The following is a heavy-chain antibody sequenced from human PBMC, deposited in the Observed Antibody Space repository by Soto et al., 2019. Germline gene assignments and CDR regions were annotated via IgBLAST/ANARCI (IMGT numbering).Heavy chain of an antibody. CDR1: GGSFISYS. J-gene: IGHJ6*03. Sequence: QVQLVQSGAEVKKPGSSVKVSCEASGGSFISYSFTWVRQAPGQGLEWMGRIIPIQGTASYALKFQDRVTITADRSTKTVYMELRSLRPEDTALYFCAKSLLFVDHAYMGVWGKGTTVTVSS. D-gene: IGHD2-21*01. V-gene: IGHV1-69*08. CDR2: IIPIQGTA. CDR3: AKSLLFVDHAYMGV.